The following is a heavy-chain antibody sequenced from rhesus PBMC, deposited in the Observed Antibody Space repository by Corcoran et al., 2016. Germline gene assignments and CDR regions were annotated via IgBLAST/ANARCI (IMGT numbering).Heavy chain of an antibody. Sequence: QVQLQESGPGLVKPSETLSLTCAVSGGSFSGYSWGWIRQPPGKGLEWIGYIRGSSGNTTYNPALKSRVTISTDTSKNQFSLKLSSVTAADTAVYYCARGNYYSGSYIDAFDFWGQGLRVTVSS. CDR1: GGSFSGYS. CDR3: ARGNYYSGSYIDAFDF. CDR2: IRGSSGNT. J-gene: IGHJ3*01. V-gene: IGHV4-165*01. D-gene: IGHD3-16*01.